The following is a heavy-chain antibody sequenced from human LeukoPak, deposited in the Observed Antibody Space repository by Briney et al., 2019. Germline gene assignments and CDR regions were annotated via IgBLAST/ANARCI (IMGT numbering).Heavy chain of an antibody. D-gene: IGHD2-8*01. Sequence: GGSLRLSCVASGFTFNNYAMHWVRQAPGKGLEWVSAISGSGGSTYYADSVKGRFTISRDNSKNTLYLQMNSLRAEDTAVYYCAKYAGIDPYYYYMDVWGKGTTVTVSS. CDR2: ISGSGGST. CDR1: GFTFNNYA. V-gene: IGHV3-23*01. CDR3: AKYAGIDPYYYYMDV. J-gene: IGHJ6*03.